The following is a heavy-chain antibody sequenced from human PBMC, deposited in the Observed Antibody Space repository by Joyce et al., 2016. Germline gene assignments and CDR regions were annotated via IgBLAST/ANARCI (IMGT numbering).Heavy chain of an antibody. Sequence: QVQLRESGPRLVKPAETLSLSCSVSGAFISDHHWTWIRQPPGKAIEWVGHIYYTGTTTYKPSLRSRLSISMDPSRTQFSLELRSVTEADTAIYFCARTDEWVDFWGQGVLVTVPS. V-gene: IGHV4-59*11. J-gene: IGHJ4*02. CDR1: GAFISDHH. CDR2: IYYTGTT. D-gene: IGHD1-26*01. CDR3: ARTDEWVDF.